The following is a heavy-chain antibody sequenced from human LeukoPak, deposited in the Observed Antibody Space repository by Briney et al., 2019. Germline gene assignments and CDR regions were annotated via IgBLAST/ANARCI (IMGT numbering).Heavy chain of an antibody. CDR1: GFTFSSFD. CDR2: IGTAGDT. J-gene: IGHJ4*02. Sequence: PGVCLRLSCAASGFTFSSFDMHWVRQATGKGLEWVSAIGTAGDTYYPGSLKGRFTISRENAKNSLYLQMNSLRAGDTAVYYCARGLISGELNGDLFDYWGQGTLVTVSS. V-gene: IGHV3-13*01. CDR3: ARGLISGELNGDLFDY. D-gene: IGHD7-27*01.